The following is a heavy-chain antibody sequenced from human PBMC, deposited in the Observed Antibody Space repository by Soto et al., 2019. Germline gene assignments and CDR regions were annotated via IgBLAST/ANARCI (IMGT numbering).Heavy chain of an antibody. V-gene: IGHV3-23*01. D-gene: IGHD1-1*01. J-gene: IGHJ3*02. CDR2: ISGSGGST. Sequence: EVQLLESGRGLVQPGGSLRVSCAASGFTFSSYAMSWVRQAPGKGLEWVSFISGSGGSTYYADSVKGRFTISRDNSKNTVYLQMNSLRAEDTAVYYCAKRGRTGVARDAFGIWGQGTLVTVSS. CDR3: AKRGRTGVARDAFGI. CDR1: GFTFSSYA.